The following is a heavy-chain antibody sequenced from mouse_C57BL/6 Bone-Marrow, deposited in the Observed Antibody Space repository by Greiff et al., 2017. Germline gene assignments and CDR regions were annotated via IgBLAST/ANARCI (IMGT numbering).Heavy chain of an antibody. CDR2: IDPENGDT. CDR3: TTYGDCDWFAY. Sequence: VQLKQSGAELVRPGASVKLSCTASGFNIKDDYMHWVKQRPEQGLEWIGWIDPENGDTEYASKFQGKATITADTSSNTAYLQLSSLTSEDTAVYYCTTYGDCDWFAYWGQGTLVTVSA. CDR1: GFNIKDDY. J-gene: IGHJ3*01. V-gene: IGHV14-4*01. D-gene: IGHD2-13*01.